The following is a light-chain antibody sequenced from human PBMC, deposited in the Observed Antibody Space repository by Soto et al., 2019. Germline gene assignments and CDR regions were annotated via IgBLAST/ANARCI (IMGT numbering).Light chain of an antibody. Sequence: QSVLIQPASVSGSPGQSITISCTGTSSDVGTYSLVSWYQQHPGKAPTLIIYEVRKRPSGISNRFSASKSGNTASLTISGLQPEDEAYYYCCSPWVFGGGTKVTVL. CDR2: EVR. CDR3: CSPWV. J-gene: IGLJ3*02. CDR1: SSDVGTYSL. V-gene: IGLV2-23*02.